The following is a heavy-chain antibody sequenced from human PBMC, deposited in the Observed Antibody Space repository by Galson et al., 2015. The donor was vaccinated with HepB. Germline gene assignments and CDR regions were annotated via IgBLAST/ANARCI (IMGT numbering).Heavy chain of an antibody. Sequence: SVKVSCKASGFSFSNYGVTWVRQAPGQGFEWMGWISGHNGYRNIAQKVQGRVSMTTDTSTDTAYMELTSLRSDDTAVYYWARLGHYSGSGTTRGYRYYGMDVWGQGTTVIVSS. CDR2: ISGHNGYR. J-gene: IGHJ6*02. V-gene: IGHV1-18*01. CDR3: ARLGHYSGSGTTRGYRYYGMDV. CDR1: GFSFSNYG. D-gene: IGHD3-10*01.